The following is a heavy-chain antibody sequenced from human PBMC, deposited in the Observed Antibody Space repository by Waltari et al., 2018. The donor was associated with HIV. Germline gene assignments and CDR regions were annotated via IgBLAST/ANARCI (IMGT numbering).Heavy chain of an antibody. CDR2: IYYSGST. J-gene: IGHJ6*02. V-gene: IGHV4-39*07. D-gene: IGHD3-22*01. Sequence: QLQLQESGPGLVKPSETLSLTCTVSGGSISSSSYYWGWIRQPPGKGLEWIGTIYYSGSTYYNPSLKSRVTISVDTSKNQFSLKLSSVTAADTAVYYCARVSAAEYYDSSGFLPYYGMDVWGQGTTVTVSS. CDR3: ARVSAAEYYDSSGFLPYYGMDV. CDR1: GGSISSSSYY.